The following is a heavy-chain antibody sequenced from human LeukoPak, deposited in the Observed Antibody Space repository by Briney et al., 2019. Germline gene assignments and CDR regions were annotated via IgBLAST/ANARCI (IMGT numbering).Heavy chain of an antibody. J-gene: IGHJ6*03. Sequence: GGSLRLSCIASGFTFSSYWMAWVRQVPGKGLEWLANIKPDGTDKYYVESVKGRFTISRDNPKSSLYLQMSSLGVEDTAVYYCERRDTPSKWYYYIDVWGKGTTVRVSS. CDR3: ERRDTPSKWYYYIDV. D-gene: IGHD2-15*01. V-gene: IGHV3-7*01. CDR2: IKPDGTDK. CDR1: GFTFSSYW.